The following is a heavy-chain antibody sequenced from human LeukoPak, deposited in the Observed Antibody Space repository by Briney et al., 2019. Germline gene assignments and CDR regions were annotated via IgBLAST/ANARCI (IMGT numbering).Heavy chain of an antibody. CDR2: MYYSGSN. V-gene: IGHV4-39*01. J-gene: IGHJ6*03. Sequence: SETLSLTCAVSGGSLSSSNYYWGWIRQPPGKGLEWIGSMYYSGSNYYNPSLKSRVTMSVDTSKNQFSLKLSSVTAADTAVYYCARVGATNYYHYYYMDVWGKGTTVTVSS. CDR3: ARVGATNYYHYYYMDV. D-gene: IGHD1-26*01. CDR1: GGSLSSSNYY.